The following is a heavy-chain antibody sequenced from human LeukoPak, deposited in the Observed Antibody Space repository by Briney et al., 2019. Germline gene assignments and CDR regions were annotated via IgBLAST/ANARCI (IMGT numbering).Heavy chain of an antibody. CDR2: IYYSGST. V-gene: IGHV4-39*01. CDR1: SGSISSSSYY. J-gene: IGHJ4*02. D-gene: IGHD3-22*01. Sequence: SETLSLTCTVSSGSISSSSYYWGWIRQPPGKGLEWIGNIYYSGSTYYNPSLKSRVTISVDTSQSQFSLRLSSVTAADTAVYYCARYDSGGCYRNFDYWGQGTLVTVSS. CDR3: ARYDSGGCYRNFDY.